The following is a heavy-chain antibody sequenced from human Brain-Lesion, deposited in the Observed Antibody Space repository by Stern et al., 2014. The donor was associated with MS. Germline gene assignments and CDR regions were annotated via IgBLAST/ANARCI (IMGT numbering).Heavy chain of an antibody. CDR3: ARVTEFLRFFYPDY. CDR2: ISYSGNT. CDR1: GGSVSSGSRY. J-gene: IGHJ4*02. V-gene: IGHV4-31*03. Sequence: QLQLQESGPGLVKPSQTLSLTCTVSGGSVSSGSRYWSWIRPHPGQGLAWLGYISYSGNTYYSPSLQIRLTISMDTSKNQFSLKRRSVTAADTAIYYCARVTEFLRFFYPDYWGQGTLVTVSS. D-gene: IGHD3-3*01.